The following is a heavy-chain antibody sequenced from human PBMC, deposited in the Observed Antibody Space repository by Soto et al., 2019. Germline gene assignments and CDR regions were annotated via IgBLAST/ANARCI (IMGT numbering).Heavy chain of an antibody. CDR3: ARYMRTTTAAGVAFDY. CDR1: GDSMNNEC. V-gene: IGHV4-59*08. Sequence: PSETLSLTCTVSGDSMNNECWSWIRQPPGKGMEWIGFIYYSGSTNYSPSLTSRVAMSVDTSKNQFSLMLSSVTAADTALYYCARYMRTTTAAGVAFDYWGHGILVTVS. J-gene: IGHJ4*01. D-gene: IGHD6-13*01. CDR2: IYYSGST.